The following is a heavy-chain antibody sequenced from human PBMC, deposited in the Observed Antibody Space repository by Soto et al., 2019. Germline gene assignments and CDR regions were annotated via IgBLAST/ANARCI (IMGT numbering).Heavy chain of an antibody. Sequence: QVQLQESGPGLVKPSQTLSLTCTVSGGSISSGGYYWSWIRQHPGKGLEWIWYIYYSGSTYYNPSLKSRVTISVDTSKNQFSLKLSSVTATDTAVYYCARVGRANPPNIFDYWGQGTLVTVSS. J-gene: IGHJ4*02. V-gene: IGHV4-31*03. CDR1: GGSISSGGYY. D-gene: IGHD3-3*01. CDR2: IYYSGST. CDR3: ARVGRANPPNIFDY.